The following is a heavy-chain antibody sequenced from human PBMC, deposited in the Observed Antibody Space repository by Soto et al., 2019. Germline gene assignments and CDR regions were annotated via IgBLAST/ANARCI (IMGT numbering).Heavy chain of an antibody. CDR3: ASYYYDSSGYPYYFDY. CDR1: GGSISSYY. J-gene: IGHJ4*02. Sequence: TSETLSLTCTVSGGSISSYYWSWIRQPPGKGLEWIGYIYYSGSTNYNPSLKSRVTISVDTSKNQFSLKLSSVTAADTAVYYCASYYYDSSGYPYYFDYWGQGTLVTVSS. D-gene: IGHD3-22*01. CDR2: IYYSGST. V-gene: IGHV4-59*01.